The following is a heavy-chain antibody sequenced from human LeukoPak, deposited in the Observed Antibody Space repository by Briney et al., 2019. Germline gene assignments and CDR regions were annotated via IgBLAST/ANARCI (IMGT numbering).Heavy chain of an antibody. D-gene: IGHD4-17*01. CDR2: IYYSGST. CDR3: ARALRPYYGDYHWFDP. Sequence: PSETLSLTCTVSGGSISSSSYYWGWIRQPPGKGLEWIGSIYYSGSTYYNPSLKSRVTISVDTSKNQFSLKLSSVTAADTAVYYCARALRPYYGDYHWFDPWGQGTLVTVSS. V-gene: IGHV4-39*07. CDR1: GGSISSSSYY. J-gene: IGHJ5*02.